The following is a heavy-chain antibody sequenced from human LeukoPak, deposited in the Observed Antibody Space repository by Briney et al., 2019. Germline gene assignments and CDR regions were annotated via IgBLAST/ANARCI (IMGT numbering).Heavy chain of an antibody. Sequence: SETLSLTCTVSGGSISSYYWSWIRQPPGKGLEWIGYIYYSGSTNYNPSLKSRVTISVETSKNQFSLKLSSVTAADTAVYYCAXXXXXXXSGGSCCGWFDPWGQGTLVTVSS. CDR1: GGSISSYY. CDR2: IYYSGST. D-gene: IGHD2-15*01. J-gene: IGHJ5*02. CDR3: AXXXXXXXSGGSCCGWFDP. V-gene: IGHV4-59*12.